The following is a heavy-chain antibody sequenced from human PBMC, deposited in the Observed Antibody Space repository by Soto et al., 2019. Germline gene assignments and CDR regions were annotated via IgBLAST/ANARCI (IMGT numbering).Heavy chain of an antibody. CDR1: GGSVSSGSYY. D-gene: IGHD3-3*01. J-gene: IGHJ6*02. V-gene: IGHV4-61*01. CDR3: ARVTDSRVGHYDFWSGYYTNYYYGMDV. CDR2: IYYSGST. Sequence: VETSETLSLTCTVSGGSVSSGSYYWSWIRQPPGKGLEWIGYIYYSGSTNYNPSLKSRVTISVDTSKNQFSLKLSSVTAADTAVYYCARVTDSRVGHYDFWSGYYTNYYYGMDVWGQGTTVTVSS.